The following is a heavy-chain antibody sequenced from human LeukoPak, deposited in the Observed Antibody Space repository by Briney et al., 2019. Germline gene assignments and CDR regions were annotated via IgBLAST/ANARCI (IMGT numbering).Heavy chain of an antibody. Sequence: SETLCLTCTVSGDSISSSSYYWGWVRQPPGKGLERIGSIYYSGSTYYNPSLKSRVTISVDTSKNQFSLKLSSVTATHTAVYYCARRWSVTSELDYWGQGTLVTVSS. CDR1: GDSISSSSYY. CDR3: ARRWSVTSELDY. CDR2: IYYSGST. D-gene: IGHD3-10*01. J-gene: IGHJ4*02. V-gene: IGHV4-39*01.